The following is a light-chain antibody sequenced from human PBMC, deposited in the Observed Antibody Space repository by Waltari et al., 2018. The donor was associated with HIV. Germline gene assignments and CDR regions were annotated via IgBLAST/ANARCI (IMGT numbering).Light chain of an antibody. Sequence: QSALTQPASVSGSPGQSITISCTGTSSDVGSYYLVSWYQQHPGKAPEVMIYEVNKRPSGVSNRFSGSKSGNTASLTISGLQAEDEAEYYCCSHAGSSIYFVFGTGTKVTVL. V-gene: IGLV2-23*02. CDR2: EVN. CDR3: CSHAGSSIYFV. J-gene: IGLJ1*01. CDR1: SSDVGSYYL.